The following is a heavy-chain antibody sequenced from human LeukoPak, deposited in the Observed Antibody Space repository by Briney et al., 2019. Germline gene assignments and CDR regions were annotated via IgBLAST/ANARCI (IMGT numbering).Heavy chain of an antibody. CDR1: GFTFSSYA. V-gene: IGHV3-23*01. CDR2: ISGSGGST. D-gene: IGHD3-10*01. J-gene: IGHJ3*02. CDR3: AKVTMVRGVIIPDAFDI. Sequence: GGSLRHSCAASGFTFSSYAMSWVRQAPGKGLEWVSAISGSGGSTYYEDSVKGRFTISRDNSKNTLYLQMNSLRAEDTAVYYCAKVTMVRGVIIPDAFDIWGQGTMVTVSS.